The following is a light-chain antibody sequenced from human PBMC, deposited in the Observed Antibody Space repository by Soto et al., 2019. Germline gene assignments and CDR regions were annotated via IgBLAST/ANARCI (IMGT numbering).Light chain of an antibody. CDR3: KQYGTTPFA. CDR2: GAS. CDR1: QSVRSNF. J-gene: IGKJ3*01. V-gene: IGKV3-20*01. Sequence: EIVLTQSPGTLSLSPGERATLSCRASQSVRSNFLSWYQHRPGQAPRLLIHGASIRATGIPDRFSGSGSGTDFTLTITRLEPEDFAVYYCKQYGTTPFAFVPGTKVDVK.